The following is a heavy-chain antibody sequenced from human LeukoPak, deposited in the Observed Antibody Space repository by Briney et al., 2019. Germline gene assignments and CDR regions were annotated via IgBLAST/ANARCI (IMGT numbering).Heavy chain of an antibody. D-gene: IGHD1-26*01. Sequence: SVRVSCKASGGSFSNSVINWVRQAPGQGLEWMGGIMPIFGAAKYAQKFPGRVTITAEESTNTAYMEMSSLRSEDTGVYYCARDRHSAGSDYMDVWGKGTTVTVSS. V-gene: IGHV1-69*13. CDR3: ARDRHSAGSDYMDV. CDR1: GGSFSNSV. CDR2: IMPIFGAA. J-gene: IGHJ6*03.